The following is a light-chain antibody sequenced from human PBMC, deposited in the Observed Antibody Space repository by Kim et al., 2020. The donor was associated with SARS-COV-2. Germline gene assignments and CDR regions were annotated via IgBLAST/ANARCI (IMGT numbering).Light chain of an antibody. Sequence: ASVGDRVTITCRASQDIGNDLGWYQQSPGRAPQRLIHGASNLQSGVPSRFSGSGSESEFTLTINSLQPEDFATYFCLQHRTYPITFGQGTRLEIK. CDR1: QDIGND. J-gene: IGKJ5*01. CDR2: GAS. V-gene: IGKV1-17*01. CDR3: LQHRTYPIT.